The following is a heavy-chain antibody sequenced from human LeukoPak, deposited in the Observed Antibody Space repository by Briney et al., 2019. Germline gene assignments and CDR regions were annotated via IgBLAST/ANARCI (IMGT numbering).Heavy chain of an antibody. J-gene: IGHJ4*02. D-gene: IGHD6-6*01. V-gene: IGHV1-69*04. CDR1: GGTFSSYA. CDR3: ARDLSSSLLDY. Sequence: SVKLSCKASGGTFSSYAISWVRQAPGQGLEWMGRIIPILGIANYAQKFQGRGTVTADKSTSTAYMELSSLRSEDTAVYYCARDLSSSLLDYWGQGTLVTVSS. CDR2: IIPILGIA.